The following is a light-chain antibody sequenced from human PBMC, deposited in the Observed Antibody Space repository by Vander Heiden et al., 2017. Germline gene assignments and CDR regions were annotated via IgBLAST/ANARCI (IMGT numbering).Light chain of an antibody. CDR3: QQRSNWPLT. J-gene: IGKJ4*01. CDR2: DAS. V-gene: IGKV3-11*01. CDR1: QSVSSY. Sequence: IGLTQSPPTLSWSPGQRATLSCRASQSVSSYLAWYQQKPGQAPRLLIYDASNRATGIPARFSGSGSGTDFTLTISSLEPEDFAVYYCQQRSNWPLTFGGGTKVEIK.